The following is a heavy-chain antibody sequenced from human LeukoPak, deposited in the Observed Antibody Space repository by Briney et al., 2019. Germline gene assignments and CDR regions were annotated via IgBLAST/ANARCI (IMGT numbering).Heavy chain of an antibody. V-gene: IGHV3-23*01. CDR3: AKVQRYSSSWYLDY. CDR1: GFTFSSYA. CDR2: ISGSGGST. J-gene: IGHJ4*02. Sequence: QPGGSLRLSCAASGFTFSSYAMSWFRQAPGKGLEWVSAISGSGGSTYYADSVKGRFTISRDNSKNTLYLQMNSLRAEDTAVYYCAKVQRYSSSWYLDYWGQGTLVTVSS. D-gene: IGHD6-13*01.